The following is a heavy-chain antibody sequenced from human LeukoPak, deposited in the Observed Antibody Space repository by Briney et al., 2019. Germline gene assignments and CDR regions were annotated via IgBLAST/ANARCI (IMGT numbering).Heavy chain of an antibody. V-gene: IGHV4-39*07. D-gene: IGHD3-22*01. CDR2: IYYSGST. CDR3: ARDRPYYYDSSGYRRDAFDI. Sequence: SETLSLTCTVSGGSISSSSYYWGWIRQPPGKGLEWIGSIYYSGSTYYNPSLKSRVTISVDTSKNQFSLKLSSVTAADTAVYYCARDRPYYYDSSGYRRDAFDIWGQGTMVTVSS. CDR1: GGSISSSSYY. J-gene: IGHJ3*02.